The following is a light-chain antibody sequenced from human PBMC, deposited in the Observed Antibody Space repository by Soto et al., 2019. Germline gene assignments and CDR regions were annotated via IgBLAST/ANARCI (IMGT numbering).Light chain of an antibody. J-gene: IGKJ3*01. CDR3: QHYNKWRPRAT. CDR1: QSVSSN. Sequence: EIVMTQSPATLSVSPGERATLSCRASQSVSSNLAWYQQKPGQAPRLLIYGAATRATGIPARFSGSGSGTEFTLTISSLQSEDFAVYYCQHYNKWRPRATFGPGTKVDIK. V-gene: IGKV3-15*01. CDR2: GAA.